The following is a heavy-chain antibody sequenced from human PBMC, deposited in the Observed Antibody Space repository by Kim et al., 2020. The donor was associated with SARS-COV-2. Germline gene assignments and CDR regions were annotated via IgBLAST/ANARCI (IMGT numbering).Heavy chain of an antibody. CDR1: GGSISSGGYY. CDR2: IYYSGST. V-gene: IGHV4-31*03. Sequence: SETLSLTCTVSGGSISSGGYYWSWIRQHPGKGLEWIGYIYYSGSTYYNPSLKSRVTISVDTSKNQFSLKLSSVTAADTAVYYCARVVTPTSNYMDVWGQGTTVTVSS. D-gene: IGHD1-7*01. CDR3: ARVVTPTSNYMDV. J-gene: IGHJ6*02.